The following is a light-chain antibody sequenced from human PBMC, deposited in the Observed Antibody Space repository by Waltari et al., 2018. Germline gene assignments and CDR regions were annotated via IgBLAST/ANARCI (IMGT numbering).Light chain of an antibody. CDR3: QQYGISPIT. J-gene: IGKJ5*01. V-gene: IGKV3D-20*01. CDR1: QSVSSSY. Sequence: EIVLTQSPATLSLSPGERATLSCGASQSVSSSYLAWYQQKPGLAPRLLIYDASSRSTDSPDMFSVSASGTDVTLTISRLEPEAFAVYDCQQYGISPITFGQGTRLEIK. CDR2: DAS.